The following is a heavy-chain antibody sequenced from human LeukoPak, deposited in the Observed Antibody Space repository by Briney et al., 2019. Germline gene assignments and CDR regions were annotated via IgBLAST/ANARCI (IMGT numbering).Heavy chain of an antibody. J-gene: IGHJ5*02. V-gene: IGHV3-74*01. D-gene: IGHD1-14*01. CDR2: IRIDGSDT. CDR3: ARNRREGTPLDP. Sequence: GGSLRLSCEASGFTVSTHWLHWVRQAPGKGLVLVSLIRIDGSDTDYADSVRCRFTTSRDNAKNVVYLQMDSLRVEDTAIYYCARNRREGTPLDPWGQGTLVTVSS. CDR1: GFTVSTHW.